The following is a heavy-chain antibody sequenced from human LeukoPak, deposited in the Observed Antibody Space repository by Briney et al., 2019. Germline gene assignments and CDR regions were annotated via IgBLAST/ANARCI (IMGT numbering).Heavy chain of an antibody. J-gene: IGHJ5*02. CDR1: GFTFSSYA. D-gene: IGHD6-19*01. V-gene: IGHV3-23*01. CDR3: AKHRGWYMLDNWFDP. Sequence: GGPLRLSCAASGFTFSSYAMSWVRQAPGKGLEWVSAISGSGGSTYYADSVKGRFTISRDNSKNTLYLQMNSLRAEDTAVYYCAKHRGWYMLDNWFDPWGQGTLVTVSS. CDR2: ISGSGGST.